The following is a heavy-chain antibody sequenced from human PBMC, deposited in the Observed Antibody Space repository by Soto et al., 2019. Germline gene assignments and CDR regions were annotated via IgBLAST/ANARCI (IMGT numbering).Heavy chain of an antibody. D-gene: IGHD3-9*01. Sequence: GGSLRLSCAASGFTFSSYAMTWVRQAPGKGLEWVSGISGSGATTSYADSVKGRFTVSRDNSKNTLYLQMNSLRVEDTAVYYCAKLRYFDWSSYTWFDYWGQGSPVTVPS. CDR2: ISGSGATT. J-gene: IGHJ5*01. V-gene: IGHV3-23*01. CDR3: AKLRYFDWSSYTWFDY. CDR1: GFTFSSYA.